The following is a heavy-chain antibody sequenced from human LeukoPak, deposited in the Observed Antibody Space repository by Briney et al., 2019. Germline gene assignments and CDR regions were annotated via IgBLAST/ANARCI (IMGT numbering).Heavy chain of an antibody. V-gene: IGHV4-59*08. CDR1: GGSISSYY. D-gene: IGHD3-22*01. CDR2: IYYSGST. CDR3: ARQYSYYDSSGYNNCFDP. Sequence: SETLSLTCTVSGGSISSYYWSWIRQPPGKGLEWIGYIYYSGSTNYSPSLKSRVTISVDTSKNQFSLKLSSVTAADTAVYYCARQYSYYDSSGYNNCFDPWGQGTLVTVSS. J-gene: IGHJ5*02.